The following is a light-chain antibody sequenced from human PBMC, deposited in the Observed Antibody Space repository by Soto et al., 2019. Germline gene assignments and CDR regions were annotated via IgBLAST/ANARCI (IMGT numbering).Light chain of an antibody. Sequence: MTQNPGALCLAQEERAPLSCIASLRLSNNYLASYQQIPGQAPRLPIYGASIRATGIPDRFSVSGSGTDFTLAISRLDPEDFAVYYCQLYVSSVTCAGGTKVDIK. CDR1: LRLSNNY. J-gene: IGKJ4*02. CDR3: QLYVSSVT. V-gene: IGKV3-20*01. CDR2: GAS.